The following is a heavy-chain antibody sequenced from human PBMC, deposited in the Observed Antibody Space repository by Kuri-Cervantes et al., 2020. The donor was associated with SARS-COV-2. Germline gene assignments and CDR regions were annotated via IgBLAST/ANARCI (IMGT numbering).Heavy chain of an antibody. Sequence: GESLKISCAASGFIFSTYGMNWVRQAPGKGLEWVSYISSGITTIHYAESVKGRFTISRDNAKNSLYLQMNSLRAEDTAVYYCTRPVPGYSYSPFFDSWGQGTLVTVSS. V-gene: IGHV3-48*01. CDR2: ISSGITTI. CDR1: GFIFSTYG. J-gene: IGHJ4*02. D-gene: IGHD5-18*01. CDR3: TRPVPGYSYSPFFDS.